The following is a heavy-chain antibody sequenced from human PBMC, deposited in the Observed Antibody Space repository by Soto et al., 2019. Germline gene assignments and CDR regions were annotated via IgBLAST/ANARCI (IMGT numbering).Heavy chain of an antibody. Sequence: GGSLRLSCAASGFTFSTYSMHWVRQAPGKGLEWVSSIDPTSGYIFYAASLQGRFTVSTANAQNSLYLRMNSLRAEGTAVHYCAGSSDWYAWFDPWGQGTLVTVSS. V-gene: IGHV3-21*04. D-gene: IGHD6-19*01. CDR1: GFTFSTYS. CDR3: AGSSDWYAWFDP. J-gene: IGHJ5*02. CDR2: IDPTSGYI.